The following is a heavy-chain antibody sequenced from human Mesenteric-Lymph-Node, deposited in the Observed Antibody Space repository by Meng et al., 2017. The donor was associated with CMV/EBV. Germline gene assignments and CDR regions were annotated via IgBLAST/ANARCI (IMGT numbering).Heavy chain of an antibody. CDR2: IKEDGSEK. Sequence: LRLSCAASEFTFSSYWMTWVRQAPGKGLEWVANIKEDGSEKYYVDSVKGRFTISRDNAKNSLYLQINSLRAEDTAVYYCVRGGHWFDPWGQGTLVTVSS. CDR3: VRGGHWFDP. CDR1: EFTFSSYW. D-gene: IGHD3-10*01. V-gene: IGHV3-7*01. J-gene: IGHJ5*02.